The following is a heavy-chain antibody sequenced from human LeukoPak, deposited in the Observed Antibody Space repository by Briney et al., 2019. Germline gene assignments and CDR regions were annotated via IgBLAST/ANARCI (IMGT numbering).Heavy chain of an antibody. CDR2: MNPNSGNT. Sequence: GASVKVSCKASGYTFTSYDINWVRQATGQGLEWMGWMNPNSGNTGYAQKFQGRVTMTRNTSISTAYMELRSLRSDDTAVYYCARDLEGYCSSTSCYSISHSNDYWGQGTLVTVSS. V-gene: IGHV1-8*01. CDR3: ARDLEGYCSSTSCYSISHSNDY. J-gene: IGHJ4*02. CDR1: GYTFTSYD. D-gene: IGHD2-2*01.